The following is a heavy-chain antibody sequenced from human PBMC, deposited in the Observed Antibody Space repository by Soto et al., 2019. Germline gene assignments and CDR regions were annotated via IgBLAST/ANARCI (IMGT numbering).Heavy chain of an antibody. CDR3: AKDDFTDRGDDYFEY. D-gene: IGHD2-21*02. CDR1: GFSFTNFA. CDR2: IGASGDIT. Sequence: GVSLRLSCAASGFSFTNFAMSWVLQAPGKGLEWVAGIGASGDITWYADSVKGRLSISRDNSKNTLYRQLNIIRFEDTAVDHWAKDDFTDRGDDYFEYWGPGKLVTGSS. J-gene: IGHJ4*02. V-gene: IGHV3-23*01.